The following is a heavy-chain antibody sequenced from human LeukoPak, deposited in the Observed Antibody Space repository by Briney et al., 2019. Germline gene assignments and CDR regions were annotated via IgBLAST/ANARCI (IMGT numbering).Heavy chain of an antibody. J-gene: IGHJ3*02. D-gene: IGHD2-2*01. CDR2: MNPNSGNT. Sequence: ASVKVSCKASGYTFTSYDINWVRQATGQGLEWMGWMNPNSGNTGYAQKFQGRVTITRNTSISTAYMELSSLRSEDTAVYYCASYCSSTSCHGYAFDIWGQGTMVTVSS. V-gene: IGHV1-8*03. CDR3: ASYCSSTSCHGYAFDI. CDR1: GYTFTSYD.